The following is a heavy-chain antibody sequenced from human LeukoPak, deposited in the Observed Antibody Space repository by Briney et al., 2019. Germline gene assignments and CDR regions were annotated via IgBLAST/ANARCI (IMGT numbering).Heavy chain of an antibody. J-gene: IGHJ4*02. CDR2: IWYDGSNK. CDR1: GFTFSSYG. CDR3: ARDSYSNPLDY. D-gene: IGHD4-11*01. Sequence: PGRSLRLSCAASGFTFSSYGMHWVRQAPGKGLEWVAVIWYDGSNKYYADSVKGRFTISRDNSKNTLYLQMNSLRAEDTAVYYCARDSYSNPLDYWGQGTLVTVS. V-gene: IGHV3-33*01.